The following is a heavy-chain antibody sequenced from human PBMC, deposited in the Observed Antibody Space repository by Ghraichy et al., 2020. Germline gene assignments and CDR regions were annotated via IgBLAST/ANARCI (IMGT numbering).Heavy chain of an antibody. CDR1: GFTFSDYH. J-gene: IGHJ4*02. V-gene: IGHV3-11*03. D-gene: IGHD5-24*01. CDR2: IHSDSSSP. CDR3: ASTGRDGYRPLDY. Sequence: SLNISCAGSGFTFSDYHMSWIRQAPGKGLEWVAYIHSDSSSPNYADSVRGRFTVSRDTAANSLYLQMTSLRAEDTAVYYFASTGRDGYRPLDYWGQGTLVTVSS.